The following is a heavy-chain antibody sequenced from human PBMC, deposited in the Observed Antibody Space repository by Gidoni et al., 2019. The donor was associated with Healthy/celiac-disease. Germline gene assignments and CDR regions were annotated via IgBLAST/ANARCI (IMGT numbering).Heavy chain of an antibody. D-gene: IGHD5-12*01. J-gene: IGHJ3*02. CDR1: GCTFSSYT. CDR3: ARGYGYNPDAFDI. V-gene: IGHV1-69*02. Sequence: QVQLVQSGAEVKKPGSSVKVSCKASGCTFSSYTISWVRQSPVQWLEGMGRIIPIIGIANYAQKFQGRVTITADKSTSTAYMELSSLRSEDTAVYYCARGYGYNPDAFDIWGQGTMVTVSS. CDR2: IIPIIGIA.